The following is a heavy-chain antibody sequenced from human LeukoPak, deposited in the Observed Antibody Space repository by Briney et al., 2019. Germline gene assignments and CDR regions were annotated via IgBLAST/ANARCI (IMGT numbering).Heavy chain of an antibody. V-gene: IGHV1-18*01. J-gene: IGHJ6*02. CDR2: SSAYNGNT. Sequence: GASVKVSCKASGYTPTCYGISLVRQAPGQGLEWMGWSSAYNGNTNYAQKLQGRVTMTTDTSTSTAYMELRSLRSDDTAVYYCAGYDSSGTGYYYYGMDVWGQGTTVTVSS. D-gene: IGHD3-22*01. CDR1: GYTPTCYG. CDR3: AGYDSSGTGYYYYGMDV.